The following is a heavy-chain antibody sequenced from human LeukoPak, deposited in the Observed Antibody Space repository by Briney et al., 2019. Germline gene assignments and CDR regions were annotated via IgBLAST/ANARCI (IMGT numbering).Heavy chain of an antibody. V-gene: IGHV3-23*01. D-gene: IGHD3-22*01. CDR1: GFTFSDYY. CDR3: ARWYYYETSGLYYGSFDN. J-gene: IGHJ5*02. Sequence: GGSLRLSCAASGFTFSDYYMSWIRQAPGKGLQWVSVIIGSGSSTYYADSVKSRFTISRDNARNTLYLQMNSLRAEDTAVYYCARWYYYETSGLYYGSFDNWGQGTLVTVSS. CDR2: IIGSGSST.